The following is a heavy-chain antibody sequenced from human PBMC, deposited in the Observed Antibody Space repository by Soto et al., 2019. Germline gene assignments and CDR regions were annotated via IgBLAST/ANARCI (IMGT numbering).Heavy chain of an antibody. V-gene: IGHV4-59*08. CDR3: ARHGNGYDFWNGIYYYHYMDV. Sequence: LSLTCTVSGGSISSYYWSWIRQPPGKGLEWIGYIYYSGSTNYNPSLKSRVTISVDTSKNQFSLKLSSVTAADTPVYYCARHGNGYDFWNGIYYYHYMDVWGKGTTVTVSS. J-gene: IGHJ6*03. D-gene: IGHD3-3*01. CDR2: IYYSGST. CDR1: GGSISSYY.